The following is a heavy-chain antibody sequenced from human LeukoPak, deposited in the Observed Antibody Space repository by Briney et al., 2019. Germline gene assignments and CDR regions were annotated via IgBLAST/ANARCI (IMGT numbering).Heavy chain of an antibody. D-gene: IGHD5-24*01. CDR2: VSGSGGST. V-gene: IGHV3-23*01. Sequence: GGSLRLSCAASGFAFSSYAMSWVRQAPGKGLEWVSAVSGSGGSTYYADSVKGRFTISRDNSKNTLYLQMNSLRAEDTAVYYCAKEVRRWLQFSYFDYWGREPWSPSPQ. J-gene: IGHJ4*02. CDR3: AKEVRRWLQFSYFDY. CDR1: GFAFSSYA.